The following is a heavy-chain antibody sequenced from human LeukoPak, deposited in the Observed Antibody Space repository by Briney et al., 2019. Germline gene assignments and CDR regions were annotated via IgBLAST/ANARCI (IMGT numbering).Heavy chain of an antibody. CDR2: LNYNGGNT. V-gene: IGHV3-23*01. Sequence: GGSLRLSCAASGFTFSTYAITWLRQAPGKGLEWVSALNYNGGNTYYADSVKGRFTISRDNSKNMLYLQMNSLRAEDTAVYYCAKGGGAILPDWFDPWGQGTLVTVSS. CDR3: AKGGGAILPDWFDP. CDR1: GFTFSTYA. J-gene: IGHJ5*02. D-gene: IGHD2-2*02.